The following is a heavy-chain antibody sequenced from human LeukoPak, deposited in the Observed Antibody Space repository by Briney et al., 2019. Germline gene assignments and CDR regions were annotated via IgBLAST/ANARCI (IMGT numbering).Heavy chain of an antibody. J-gene: IGHJ4*02. CDR3: AKRGVVIRVILVGFHKEAYYFDS. D-gene: IGHD3-22*01. V-gene: IGHV3-23*01. CDR1: RITLSNYG. CDR2: ISDSGGRT. Sequence: PGGSLTLSCAVSRITLSNYGMSWVRQAPGKGLEWVAGISDSGGRTNYADSVKGRFTISRDNPKNTLYLQMNSLRAEDTAVYFCAKRGVVIRVILVGFHKEAYYFDSWGQGALVTASS.